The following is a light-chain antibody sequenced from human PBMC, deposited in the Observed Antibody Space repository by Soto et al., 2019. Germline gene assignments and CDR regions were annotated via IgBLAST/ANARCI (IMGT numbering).Light chain of an antibody. CDR3: CSYTTSNTRQIV. CDR2: DVS. V-gene: IGLV2-14*01. J-gene: IGLJ1*01. Sequence: QSALTQTASVSGPPGHSMTNYIPGTSSDICGYNYVSWYQQHPGKAPKFMIYDVSNRPSGVSNRFSGSKSGNAASLTISGLQAEDKADYYCCSYTTSNTRQIVFGTGTKVTVL. CDR1: SSDICGYNY.